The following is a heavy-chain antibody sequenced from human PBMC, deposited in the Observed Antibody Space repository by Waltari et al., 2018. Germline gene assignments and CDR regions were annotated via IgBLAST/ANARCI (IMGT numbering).Heavy chain of an antibody. CDR2: ISYDGSNK. J-gene: IGHJ4*02. V-gene: IGHV3-30*18. CDR1: GFPFSSYG. CDR3: AKEGSRGY. Sequence: QVQLVESGGGVVQPGRSLRLSCAASGFPFSSYGMHWVRQAPGKGLEWVAVISYDGSNKYYADSVKGRFTISRDNSKNTLYLQMNSLRAEDTAVYYCAKEGSRGYWGQGTLVTVSS.